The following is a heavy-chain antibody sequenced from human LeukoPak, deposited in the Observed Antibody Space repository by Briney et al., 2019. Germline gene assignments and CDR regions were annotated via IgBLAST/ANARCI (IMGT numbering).Heavy chain of an antibody. J-gene: IGHJ4*02. CDR2: ISGSGGST. CDR1: GLTFSNYA. D-gene: IGHD5-18*01. Sequence: PGGSLRLSCAASGLTFSNYAMSWVRQAPGRGLEWVSTISGSGGSTYYADSVKGRFTISRDNSKNTLYLQMNSLRAEDTAVYYCTKGTIWLPFDYWGQGTLVTVSS. CDR3: TKGTIWLPFDY. V-gene: IGHV3-23*01.